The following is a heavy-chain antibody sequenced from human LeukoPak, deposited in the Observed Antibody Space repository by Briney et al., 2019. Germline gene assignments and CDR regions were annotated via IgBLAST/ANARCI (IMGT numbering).Heavy chain of an antibody. CDR3: TTVGGEYYYDSSGYYYFDY. J-gene: IGHJ4*02. Sequence: GGSLRLSCAASGFIFNNAKMNWVRQAPGKGLEWLCRIKSKNDGGPSDYAGPVKGRFSISRDDSKHILYLQMNSLKSEDTAVYYCTTVGGEYYYDSSGYYYFDYWGQGTLVTVSS. CDR2: IKSKNDGGPS. D-gene: IGHD3-22*01. CDR1: GFIFNNAK. V-gene: IGHV3-15*01.